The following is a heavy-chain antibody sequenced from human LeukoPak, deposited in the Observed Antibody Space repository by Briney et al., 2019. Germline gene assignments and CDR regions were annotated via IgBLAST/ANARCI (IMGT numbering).Heavy chain of an antibody. J-gene: IGHJ5*02. CDR3: ARDRSIPAAITPFDP. CDR2: INHSGST. Sequence: SETLSLTCAVYGGSFSGYYWSWIRQPPGKGLEWIGEINHSGSTNYNPSLKSRVTISVDTSKNQFSLKLSSVTAADTAVYYCARDRSIPAAITPFDPWGQGTLVTVSS. V-gene: IGHV4-34*01. D-gene: IGHD2-2*01. CDR1: GGSFSGYY.